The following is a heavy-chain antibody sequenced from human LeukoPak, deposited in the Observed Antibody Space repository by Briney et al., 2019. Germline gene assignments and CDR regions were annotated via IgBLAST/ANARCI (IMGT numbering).Heavy chain of an antibody. CDR1: GFTVSNNY. Sequence: GGSLRLSCAASGFTVSNNYMRWVRQAPGKGLEWVSLIYSGGGTYYADAVKGRFTISRDGSKNMVYLQMDSLRAEDTATYYCARDPPAVAANTYGWGQGTLVTVSS. D-gene: IGHD6-6*01. J-gene: IGHJ4*02. CDR2: IYSGGGT. CDR3: ARDPPAVAANTYG. V-gene: IGHV3-66*01.